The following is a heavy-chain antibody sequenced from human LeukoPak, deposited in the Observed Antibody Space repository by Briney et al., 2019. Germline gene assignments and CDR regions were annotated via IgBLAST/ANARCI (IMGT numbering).Heavy chain of an antibody. CDR1: GFTFSSYG. Sequence: PGGSLRLSCAASGFTFSSYGMHWVRQAPGKGLEWVAFIRYDGSNKYYADSVKGRFTISRDNSKNTLYLQMNSLRAEDTAVYYCAKAREALTTVTTTSGDYWGQGTLVTVSS. CDR2: IRYDGSNK. V-gene: IGHV3-30*02. J-gene: IGHJ4*02. D-gene: IGHD4-11*01. CDR3: AKAREALTTVTTTSGDY.